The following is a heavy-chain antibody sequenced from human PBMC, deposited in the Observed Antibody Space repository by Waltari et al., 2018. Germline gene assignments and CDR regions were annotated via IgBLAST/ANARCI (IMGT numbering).Heavy chain of an antibody. CDR3: ARYDRLDY. J-gene: IGHJ4*02. CDR1: GFTFGYHV. V-gene: IGHV3-49*03. Sequence: EVQLVESGGGLVQPGRSLRPPCTTSGFTFGYHVMNWFRQAPGKGLQWVGFIRSNTYGGTTEYAASVKGRFTISRDDSKNIAYLQMNSLKTEDTAVYYCARYDRLDYWGQGTLVTVSS. D-gene: IGHD3-22*01. CDR2: IRSNTYGGTT.